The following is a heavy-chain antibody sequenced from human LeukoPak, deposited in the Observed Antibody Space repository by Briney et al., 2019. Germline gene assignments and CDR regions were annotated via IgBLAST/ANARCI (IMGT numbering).Heavy chain of an antibody. D-gene: IGHD3-9*01. Sequence: GESLKISCKGSGYSFTNYWIAWVRQMPGKGLEWMGIIYPGNSNTRYSPSFQGKVTISADKSISTAYLQWSSLKASDTAMYYCARCYNILTGYYPLSNWGQGTLVTVSS. CDR3: ARCYNILTGYYPLSN. CDR2: IYPGNSNT. CDR1: GYSFTNYW. V-gene: IGHV5-51*01. J-gene: IGHJ4*02.